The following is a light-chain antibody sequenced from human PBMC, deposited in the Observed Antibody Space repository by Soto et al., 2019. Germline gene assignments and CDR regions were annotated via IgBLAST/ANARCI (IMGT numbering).Light chain of an antibody. Sequence: QSVLTQPPSASGTPGQRVTISCSGSSSNIGSNTVIWYQQLPGPAPKLLIYSNNRRPSGVPERFSGSNSGTSASLAISGLQSEDEADYYCAAWDDSLNGFYVFGTGTKLTVL. J-gene: IGLJ1*01. CDR2: SNN. CDR1: SSNIGSNT. CDR3: AAWDDSLNGFYV. V-gene: IGLV1-44*01.